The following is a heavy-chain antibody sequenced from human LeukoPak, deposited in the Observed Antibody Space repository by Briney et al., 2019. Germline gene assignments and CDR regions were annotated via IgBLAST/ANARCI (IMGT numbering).Heavy chain of an antibody. Sequence: PGGSLRLSCAAPGFTFSSYAMSWVRQAPGKGPEWVSAISGGGANTYYAGSVKGRFTISRDDSKNTLFLQMNSLRAEDTAVYYCAKSPYVGDHGGPSAWGQGTLVIVSS. D-gene: IGHD4-23*01. CDR3: AKSPYVGDHGGPSA. CDR2: ISGGGANT. CDR1: GFTFSSYA. J-gene: IGHJ5*02. V-gene: IGHV3-23*01.